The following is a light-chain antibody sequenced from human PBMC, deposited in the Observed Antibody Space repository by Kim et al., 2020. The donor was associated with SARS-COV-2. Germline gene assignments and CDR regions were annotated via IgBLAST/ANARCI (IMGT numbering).Light chain of an antibody. CDR3: CSYARSTVV. CDR1: SSDVGSYNL. V-gene: IGLV2-23*02. J-gene: IGLJ2*01. Sequence: QSALTQPASVSGSPGQSITISCTGTSSDVGSYNLVSWYQQHPGKAPKLMIYEVSKRPSGVSNRFSGSKSGNTASLTISGLQAEDEADYYCCSYARSTVVFGGGTQLTVL. CDR2: EVS.